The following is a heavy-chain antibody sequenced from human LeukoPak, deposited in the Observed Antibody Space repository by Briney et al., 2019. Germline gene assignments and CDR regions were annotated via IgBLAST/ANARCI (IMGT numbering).Heavy chain of an antibody. J-gene: IGHJ4*02. V-gene: IGHV3-9*01. CDR1: GFTFDDYA. Sequence: GGSLRLYCAASGFTFDDYAMQWVRQAPGKGLEWVSGISWNSGSIGYADSVKGRFTISRDNAKNSLYLQMNSLRAEDTALYYCAKAYYDSSGYLDYWGQGTLVTVSS. CDR2: ISWNSGSI. D-gene: IGHD3-22*01. CDR3: AKAYYDSSGYLDY.